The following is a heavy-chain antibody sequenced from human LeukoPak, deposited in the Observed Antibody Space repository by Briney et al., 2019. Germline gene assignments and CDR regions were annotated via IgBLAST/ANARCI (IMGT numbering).Heavy chain of an antibody. CDR3: ATCHANYYYYMDV. CDR1: GFTFSNYW. Sequence: GGSLRLSCAASGFTFSNYWMSWVRQAPGKGLEWVANIKQDGSEKYYVDSVRGRFTISRDNAKNSLYLHMNSLRAEDTAVYYCATCHANYYYYMDVWGKGTTVTVSS. D-gene: IGHD2-2*01. J-gene: IGHJ6*03. V-gene: IGHV3-7*01. CDR2: IKQDGSEK.